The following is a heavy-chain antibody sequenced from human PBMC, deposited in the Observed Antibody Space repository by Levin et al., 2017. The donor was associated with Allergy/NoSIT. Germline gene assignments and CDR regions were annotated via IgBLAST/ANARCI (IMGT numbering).Heavy chain of an antibody. V-gene: IGHV3-9*01. CDR1: GFTFDDYA. Sequence: SLKISCAASGFTFDDYAMHWVRQAPGKGLEWVSGISWNSGSIGYADSVKGRFTISRDNAKNSLYLQMNSLRAEDTALYYCAKLSPNGWNYFDYWGQGTLVTVSS. J-gene: IGHJ4*02. CDR2: ISWNSGSI. CDR3: AKLSPNGWNYFDY. D-gene: IGHD2/OR15-2a*01.